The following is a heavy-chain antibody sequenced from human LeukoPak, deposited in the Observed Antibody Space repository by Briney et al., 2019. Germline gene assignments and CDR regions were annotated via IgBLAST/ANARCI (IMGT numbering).Heavy chain of an antibody. V-gene: IGHV3-23*01. CDR2: LSGSGGST. D-gene: IGHD4-11*01. J-gene: IGHJ6*03. CDR3: AKAGRGGDRDYSDYYYFYMDV. CDR1: AFTFSSYA. Sequence: AGGSLRLSCAASAFTFSSYAMSWVRQAPGKGLEWVSALSGSGGSTYYADSVKGRFTISRDNSKNTLYLQMTSLRADDTAVYYRAKAGRGGDRDYSDYYYFYMDVWGKGTTVTVSS.